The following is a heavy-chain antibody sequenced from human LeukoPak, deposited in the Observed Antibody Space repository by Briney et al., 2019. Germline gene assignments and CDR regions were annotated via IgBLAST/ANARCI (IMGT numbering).Heavy chain of an antibody. Sequence: SGGSLRLSCAASGFTFSSYAMSWVRQAPGKGLEWVSAISGSGGSTYYADSVKGRFTISRGNSKNTLYLQMNSLRAEDTAVYYCAKDPELQLWIAAFFDYWGQGTLVTVSS. CDR2: ISGSGGST. D-gene: IGHD5-18*01. CDR1: GFTFSSYA. V-gene: IGHV3-23*01. J-gene: IGHJ4*02. CDR3: AKDPELQLWIAAFFDY.